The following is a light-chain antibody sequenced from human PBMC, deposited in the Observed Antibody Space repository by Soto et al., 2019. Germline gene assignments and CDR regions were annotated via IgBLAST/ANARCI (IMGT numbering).Light chain of an antibody. J-gene: IGKJ3*01. V-gene: IGKV1-39*01. Sequence: DSQMTQSPSSLSASVGDRFTITCRASQRISSYLNWYQQKPGKSAKLLIHDASSLESGVPSRFSGSGSGTEFTLTISRLQPDDFATYYCQYHDDHFGPGTKVDIK. CDR3: QYHDDH. CDR2: DAS. CDR1: QRISSY.